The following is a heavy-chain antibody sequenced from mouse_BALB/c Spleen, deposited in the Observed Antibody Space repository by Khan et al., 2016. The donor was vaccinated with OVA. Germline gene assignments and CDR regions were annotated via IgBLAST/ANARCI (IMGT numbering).Heavy chain of an antibody. CDR1: GYSITSGYG. CDR3: ARTARIKY. J-gene: IGHJ2*01. Sequence: VQLQQSGPGLVKPSQSLSLTCTVTGYSITSGYGWNWIRQFPGNKLEWMGYISYSGSTNYNPSLKSRISITRDTSKNQFFLQLTSVTTEDTATYYCARTARIKYWGQGTTLTVSS. D-gene: IGHD1-2*01. CDR2: ISYSGST. V-gene: IGHV3-2*02.